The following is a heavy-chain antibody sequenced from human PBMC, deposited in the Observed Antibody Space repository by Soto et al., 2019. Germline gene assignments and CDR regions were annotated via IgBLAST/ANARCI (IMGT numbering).Heavy chain of an antibody. J-gene: IGHJ4*02. D-gene: IGHD4-17*01. CDR1: GFMFSSYV. Sequence: EVQLLESGGGLVQPGGSLRPSCAASGFMFSSYVMSWVRQAQGKGREWVSGVSGSGSRTYYADSVKGRFSISRDNSRNTLYLQLNSLRAEDTAVYYCAVLTTVTDADYWGQGTLVTVPS. V-gene: IGHV3-23*01. CDR2: VSGSGSRT. CDR3: AVLTTVTDADY.